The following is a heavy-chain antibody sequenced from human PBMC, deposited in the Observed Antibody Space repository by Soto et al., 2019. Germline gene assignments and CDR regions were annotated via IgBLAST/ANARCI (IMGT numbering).Heavy chain of an antibody. J-gene: IGHJ4*02. V-gene: IGHV1-18*01. CDR1: GYTFTSYG. D-gene: IGHD3-22*01. CDR2: ISAYNGNT. Sequence: ASVKVCCKASGYTFTSYGISWVRQAPGQGLEWMGWISAYNGNTNYAQKLQGRVTMTTDTSTSTAYMELRSLRSDDTAVYYCARIDSSGSYCCYWGQGTLVTVSS. CDR3: ARIDSSGSYCCY.